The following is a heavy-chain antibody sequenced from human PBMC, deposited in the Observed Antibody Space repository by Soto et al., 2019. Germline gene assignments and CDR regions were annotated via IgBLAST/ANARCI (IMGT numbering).Heavy chain of an antibody. CDR3: AILGTTGEADY. CDR1: GFTFSSYW. D-gene: IGHD1-1*01. V-gene: IGHV3-74*01. CDR2: INSDGSST. J-gene: IGHJ4*02. Sequence: EVQLVESGGGLVQPGGSLRLSCADSGFTFSSYWLPWVRHAPGKGLVWVSRINSDGSSTSYADSVKGRLTISRDNAKKTLYLQMNSLRAEETAVYYCAILGTTGEADYWGQGNLVTVSS.